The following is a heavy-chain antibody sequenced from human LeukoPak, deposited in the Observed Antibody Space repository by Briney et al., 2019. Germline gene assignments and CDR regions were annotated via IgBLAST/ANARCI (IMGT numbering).Heavy chain of an antibody. CDR1: GYTFTSYW. Sequence: GESLKISCKGTGYTFTSYWIGWVRQMPGKGLEWMGIIYPGDSVTRYSPSFQGPVPISADKSISTAYLQWSSLKASDTAMYYCARRRTGLSFDYWGQGTLVTVSS. CDR2: IYPGDSVT. V-gene: IGHV5-51*01. J-gene: IGHJ4*02. D-gene: IGHD3-10*01. CDR3: ARRRTGLSFDY.